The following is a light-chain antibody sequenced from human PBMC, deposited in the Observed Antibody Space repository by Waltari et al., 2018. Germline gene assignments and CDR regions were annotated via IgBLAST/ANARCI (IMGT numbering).Light chain of an antibody. V-gene: IGLV4-69*01. Sequence: QPVLTQSPSASASLGASVKLTCTLSSSHSSYAIAWHQQQPERGPRFLIKLNNDGRHIKGDGIPDRFSGSSSGAERYLTISSLQSDDESDYYCQTWDTGIRVFGGGTKLTVL. CDR2: LNNDGRH. J-gene: IGLJ3*02. CDR1: SSHSSYA. CDR3: QTWDTGIRV.